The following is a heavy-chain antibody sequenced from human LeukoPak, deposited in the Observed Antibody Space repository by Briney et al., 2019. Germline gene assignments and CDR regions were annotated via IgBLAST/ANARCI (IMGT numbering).Heavy chain of an antibody. J-gene: IGHJ4*02. D-gene: IGHD3-3*01. CDR2: ISYDGSNK. CDR3: AREAAGGVVIPFDY. Sequence: GSLRLSCAASGFTFSSYAMHWVRQAPGKGLEWVAVISYDGSNKYYADSVKGRFTISRDNSKNTLYLQMNSLRAEDTAVYYCAREAAGGVVIPFDYWGQGTLVTVSS. V-gene: IGHV3-30-3*01. CDR1: GFTFSSYA.